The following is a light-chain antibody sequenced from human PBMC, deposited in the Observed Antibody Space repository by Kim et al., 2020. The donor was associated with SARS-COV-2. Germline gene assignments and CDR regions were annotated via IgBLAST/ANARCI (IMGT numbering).Light chain of an antibody. V-gene: IGKV3-11*01. Sequence: SLSPGERATLSCRASRSVSSFLAWYQQKNGQAPRLLIYHASNRASGVPARFSGSGSGTDFTLTISSLEPEDSAVYYCQQRSNWLTFGGGTKVEIK. CDR2: HAS. CDR3: QQRSNWLT. J-gene: IGKJ4*01. CDR1: RSVSSF.